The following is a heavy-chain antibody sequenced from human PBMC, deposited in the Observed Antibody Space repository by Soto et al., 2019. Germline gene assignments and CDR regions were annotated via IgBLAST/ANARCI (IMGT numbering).Heavy chain of an antibody. CDR2: INQDGSEK. J-gene: IGHJ3*02. CDR3: ARDRTAASHAFDI. CDR1: GFTFSSYW. D-gene: IGHD6-13*01. V-gene: IGHV3-7*01. Sequence: GGSLRLSCAASGFTFSSYWMTWVRQAPGKGLEWVANINQDGSEKYYVDSVKGRFTMSREDAKSSLYLQMNSLRAEDTAVYYCARDRTAASHAFDIWGQGTTVTVSS.